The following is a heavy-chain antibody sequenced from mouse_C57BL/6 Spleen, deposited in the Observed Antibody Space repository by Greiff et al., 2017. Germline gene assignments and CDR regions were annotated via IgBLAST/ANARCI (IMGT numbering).Heavy chain of an antibody. CDR1: GFSLTSYG. J-gene: IGHJ4*01. CDR3: ARHRSTTDYYAMDY. Sequence: VMLVESGPGLVAPSQSLSITCTVSGFSLTSYGVHWVRQPPGKGLEWLVVIWSDGSTTYNSALKSRLSISKYNSKSQVFLKMNSLQTDDTAMYYCARHRSTTDYYAMDYWGQGTSVTVSS. V-gene: IGHV2-6-1*01. D-gene: IGHD1-1*01. CDR2: IWSDGST.